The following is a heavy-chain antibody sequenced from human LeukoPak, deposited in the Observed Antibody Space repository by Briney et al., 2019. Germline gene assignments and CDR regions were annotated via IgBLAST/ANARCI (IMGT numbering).Heavy chain of an antibody. D-gene: IGHD1-1*01. Sequence: GGSLRLSCAASGFTFSSAWMNWVRQAPGKGLEWVGRIKRETDGGTTDYAAPVKGRFTISRDDSKNTLFLQMNSLKTEDTADYSCTKKTAVDSWGQGPLVIVSS. V-gene: IGHV3-15*01. J-gene: IGHJ4*02. CDR3: TKKTAVDS. CDR2: IKRETDGGTT. CDR1: GFTFSSAW.